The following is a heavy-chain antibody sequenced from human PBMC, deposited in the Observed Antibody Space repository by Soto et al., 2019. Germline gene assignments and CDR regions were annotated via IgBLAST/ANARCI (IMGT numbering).Heavy chain of an antibody. CDR2: NYYSGST. Sequence: SETLSLTCTVSGGSISSYDWSWIRQTPGKGLEWIGYNYYSGSTNYDPSLKSRVTISVDTSKNQFSLKLSSVTAADTAVYYCARSLGYCSSTSCSYLFDYWGQGTLVTVSS. D-gene: IGHD2-2*01. J-gene: IGHJ4*02. CDR1: GGSISSYD. V-gene: IGHV4-59*08. CDR3: ARSLGYCSSTSCSYLFDY.